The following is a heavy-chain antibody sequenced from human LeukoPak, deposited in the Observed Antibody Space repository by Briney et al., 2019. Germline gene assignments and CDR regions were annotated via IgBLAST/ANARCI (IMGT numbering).Heavy chain of an antibody. J-gene: IGHJ4*02. Sequence: GGSLRLSCAASGFTFSSYSMNWVSQAPGKGLGWVSSISSSSSYIYYADSVKGRFTISRDNAKNSLYLQMNSLRAEDTAVYYCARGGSYYYFDYWGQGTLVTVSS. V-gene: IGHV3-21*01. CDR1: GFTFSSYS. CDR3: ARGGSYYYFDY. CDR2: ISSSSSYI. D-gene: IGHD1-26*01.